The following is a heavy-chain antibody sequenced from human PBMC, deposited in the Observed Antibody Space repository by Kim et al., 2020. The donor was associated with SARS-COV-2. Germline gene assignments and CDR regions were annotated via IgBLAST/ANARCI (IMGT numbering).Heavy chain of an antibody. Sequence: AQKFKGSVTITADECTSTAYMELRSVRSEDTAVYYCARGGDGYDLYFDYWGQGTLVTVSS. CDR3: ARGGDGYDLYFDY. V-gene: IGHV1-69*01. J-gene: IGHJ4*02. D-gene: IGHD5-12*01.